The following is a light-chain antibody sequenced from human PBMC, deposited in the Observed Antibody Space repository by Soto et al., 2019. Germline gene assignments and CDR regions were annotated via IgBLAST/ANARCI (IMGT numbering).Light chain of an antibody. Sequence: QSVLTQPAAVSGSPGQSVTISCTGTSSDVGGYNYVSWYQQHPGKAPKLMIYEVSNRPSGVSNRFSGSKSGNTASLTISGFQAEDEADYYCCSYTSSTSYVFGTGTKV. V-gene: IGLV2-14*01. CDR1: SSDVGGYNY. CDR2: EVS. CDR3: CSYTSSTSYV. J-gene: IGLJ1*01.